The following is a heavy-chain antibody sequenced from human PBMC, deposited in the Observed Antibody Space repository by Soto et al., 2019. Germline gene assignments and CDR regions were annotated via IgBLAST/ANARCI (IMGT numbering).Heavy chain of an antibody. CDR3: ARGRILAARGGDYFDY. CDR1: GGSFSGYY. J-gene: IGHJ4*02. Sequence: QVQLQQWGAGLLKPSETLSLTCAVYGGSFSGYYWSWIRQPPGKGLEWIGEINHSGSTNYNPSLKSRVTLSVDTSKNQFSLKLSSVTAADTAVYYCARGRILAARGGDYFDYWGQGTLVTVSS. D-gene: IGHD6-6*01. V-gene: IGHV4-34*01. CDR2: INHSGST.